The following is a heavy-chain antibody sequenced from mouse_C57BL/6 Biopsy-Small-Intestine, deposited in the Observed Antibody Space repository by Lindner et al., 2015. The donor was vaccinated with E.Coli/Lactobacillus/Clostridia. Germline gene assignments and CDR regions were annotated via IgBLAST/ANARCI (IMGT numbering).Heavy chain of an antibody. D-gene: IGHD2-4*01. CDR3: ARVRGYSDNTIYPDY. CDR1: GYTFTSYY. V-gene: IGHV1-53*01. J-gene: IGHJ4*01. CDR2: INPSGDRT. Sequence: SVKVSCKASGYTFTSYYMYWVRQAPGQGLEWMGIINPSGDRTSYAQKFQGRVTMTRDTSTGTVYMELSSLRSEDTAVYYCARVRGYSDNTIYPDYWGQGTLVTVSS.